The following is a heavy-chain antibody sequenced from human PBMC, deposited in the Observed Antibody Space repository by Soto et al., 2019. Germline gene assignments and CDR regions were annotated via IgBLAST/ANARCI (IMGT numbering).Heavy chain of an antibody. J-gene: IGHJ6*02. V-gene: IGHV3-23*01. D-gene: IGHD2-2*01. CDR3: AKAPAYFISTSCANYQSRMDV. CDR2: ISGSGGST. CDR1: GFTFSSYA. Sequence: PGGSRRLSCAASGFTFSSYAMSWVRQAPGKGLEWVSAISGSGGSTYYADSVKGRFTISRDNSKNTLYLQMNSLRAEDTAVYYCAKAPAYFISTSCANYQSRMDVWGQGTTVTVS.